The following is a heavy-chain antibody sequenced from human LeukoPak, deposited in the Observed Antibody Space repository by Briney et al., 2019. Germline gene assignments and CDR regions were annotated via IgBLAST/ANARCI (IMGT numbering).Heavy chain of an antibody. J-gene: IGHJ4*02. CDR1: GVSFHDYY. CDR2: INHSGYT. Sequence: SETLSLTCVVSGVSFHDYYWSWVRQTPGKGLEWIGEINHSGYTNDSPSLKSRVTLSIDTSRKQFSLNLRSVTVADTGIYYCTRTTARHDYWGQGTLVTVSS. D-gene: IGHD2-21*02. V-gene: IGHV4-34*01. CDR3: TRTTARHDY.